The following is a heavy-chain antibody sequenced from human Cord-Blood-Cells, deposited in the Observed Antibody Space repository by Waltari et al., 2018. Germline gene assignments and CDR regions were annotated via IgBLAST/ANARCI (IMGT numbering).Heavy chain of an antibody. Sequence: VQLVESGGGLVQPGGSLRLSCAASGFTFSNAWMSWVGQPPGKGLEWVGRIKSTTDGGTTDYAAPVKGRFTISRDDSKNTLYLQMNSLKTEDTAVYYCTTVGPYYDFWSGRWGQGTLVTVSS. CDR3: TTVGPYYDFWSGR. V-gene: IGHV3-15*01. D-gene: IGHD3-3*01. CDR1: GFTFSNAW. CDR2: IKSTTDGGTT. J-gene: IGHJ4*02.